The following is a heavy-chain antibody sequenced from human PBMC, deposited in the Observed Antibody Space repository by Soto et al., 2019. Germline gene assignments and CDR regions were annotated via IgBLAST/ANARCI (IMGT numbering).Heavy chain of an antibody. Sequence: GGSLRLSCAASGFTFSSYAMHWVRQAPGKGLEWVAVISYDGSNKYYADSVKGRFTISRDNSKNTLYLQMNSLRAEDTAVYYCARDLMIVVVNSYYYGMDVWGQGTTVTVSS. D-gene: IGHD3-22*01. CDR2: ISYDGSNK. V-gene: IGHV3-30-3*01. J-gene: IGHJ6*02. CDR3: ARDLMIVVVNSYYYGMDV. CDR1: GFTFSSYA.